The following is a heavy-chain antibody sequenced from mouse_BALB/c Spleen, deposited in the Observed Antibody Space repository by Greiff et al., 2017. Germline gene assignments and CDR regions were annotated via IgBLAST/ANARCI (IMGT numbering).Heavy chain of an antibody. Sequence: VQLKQSGAELVRSGASVKLSCTASGFNIKDYYMHWVKQRPEQGLEWIGWIDPENGDTEYAPKFQGKATMTADTSSNTAYLQLSSLTSEDTAVYYCNAPYYGSSYDWGQGTLVTVSA. CDR1: GFNIKDYY. J-gene: IGHJ3*01. D-gene: IGHD1-1*01. V-gene: IGHV14-4*02. CDR2: IDPENGDT. CDR3: NAPYYGSSYD.